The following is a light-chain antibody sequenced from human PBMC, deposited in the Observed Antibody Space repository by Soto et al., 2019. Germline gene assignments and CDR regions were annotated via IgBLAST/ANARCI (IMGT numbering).Light chain of an antibody. J-gene: IGKJ4*01. CDR2: DGT. Sequence: DTRLTQSPSSLSASVGDRVTITCQASQHISDYLNWYQQKPGKAPKLLIYDGTKLETGVPSRLSGSGSGTEFTFTISSLQPEDTATYYCHQYSNPRTFGGGTKVDIK. CDR1: QHISDY. CDR3: HQYSNPRT. V-gene: IGKV1-33*01.